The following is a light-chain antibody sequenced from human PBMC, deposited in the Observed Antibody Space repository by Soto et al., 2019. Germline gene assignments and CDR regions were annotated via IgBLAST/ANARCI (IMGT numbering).Light chain of an antibody. J-gene: IGLJ2*01. CDR2: GNS. CDR3: QSYDSSLTVV. Sequence: QAVVTQPPSVSGAPGQRVTISCTGSNSNIGAGYDVHWYQQLPGTAPKLLIYGNSNRPSGVPDRFSGSKSGTSASLAITGLQAEDEADYYCQSYDSSLTVVFGGGTKLTVL. V-gene: IGLV1-40*01. CDR1: NSNIGAGYD.